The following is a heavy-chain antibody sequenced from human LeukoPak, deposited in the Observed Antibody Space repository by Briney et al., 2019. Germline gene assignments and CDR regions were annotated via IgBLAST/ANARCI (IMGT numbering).Heavy chain of an antibody. D-gene: IGHD6-6*01. J-gene: IGHJ5*02. Sequence: GASVKVSCKASGYTFTSYYMHWVRQAPGQGLEWMGIINPSGGSTSYAQKFQGRVTMTRDMSTSTVYMELSSLRSEDTAVYYCARAPYSSSYQNWFDPWGQGTLVTVSS. CDR1: GYTFTSYY. CDR2: INPSGGST. V-gene: IGHV1-46*01. CDR3: ARAPYSSSYQNWFDP.